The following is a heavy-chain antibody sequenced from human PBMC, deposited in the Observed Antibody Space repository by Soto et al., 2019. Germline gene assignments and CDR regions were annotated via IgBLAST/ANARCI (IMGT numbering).Heavy chain of an antibody. CDR3: SKGDYYYYMEV. CDR1: GFTFSSYA. J-gene: IGHJ6*03. V-gene: IGHV3-23*01. CDR2: ISGSGGST. Sequence: GGSLRLSCAASGFTFSSYAISWVRQAPGKGLGWVSAISGSGGSTYYADSVKGRFTISRDNSKNTLYLQMNSLRAEDTAVYYCSKGDYYYYMEVWGKGTTVTVSS.